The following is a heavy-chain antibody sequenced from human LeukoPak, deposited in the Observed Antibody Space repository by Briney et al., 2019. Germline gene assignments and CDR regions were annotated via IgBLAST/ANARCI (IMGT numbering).Heavy chain of an antibody. V-gene: IGHV3-66*01. Sequence: GGSLRLFCAASGFTFDDYGMSWVRQAPGKGLEWVSVIYSGGSTYYAESVKGRFTISRDNSKNTLYLQMNSLRAEDTAVYYCARDSSLLSGLVYWGQGTLVTVSS. CDR3: ARDSSLLSGLVY. D-gene: IGHD3-9*01. CDR2: IYSGGST. J-gene: IGHJ4*02. CDR1: GFTFDDYG.